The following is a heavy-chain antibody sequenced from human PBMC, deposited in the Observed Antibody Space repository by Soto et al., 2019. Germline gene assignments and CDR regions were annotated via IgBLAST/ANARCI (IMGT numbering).Heavy chain of an antibody. D-gene: IGHD2-21*02. Sequence: QITLKESGPTLVRPTQTLTLTCTFSGFSLSTSGVGVGWIRQPPGKALEWLALIYWDDDKRYSPSLKSRLTISKDTAKNQGVLTITNMNPVNTATYYCAHSRCGGDCLQSYSSHYYYGMDVWGQGTTVTVSS. V-gene: IGHV2-5*02. CDR1: GFSLSTSGVG. CDR2: IYWDDDK. J-gene: IGHJ6*02. CDR3: AHSRCGGDCLQSYSSHYYYGMDV.